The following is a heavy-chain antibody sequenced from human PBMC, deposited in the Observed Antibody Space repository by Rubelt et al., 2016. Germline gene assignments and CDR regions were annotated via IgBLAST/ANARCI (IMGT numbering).Heavy chain of an antibody. D-gene: IGHD2-21*02. CDR2: INHSGST. V-gene: IGHV4-34*01. CDR3: ARDWGDSDGNNWFDP. Sequence: QVQLQQWGAGLLKPSETLSLTCAVYGGSFSGYYWSWIRQPPGKGLEWIGEINHSGSTNYNPSLKSRVTISVETSKNQFSLKLSSVTAADTAVYYCARDWGDSDGNNWFDPWGQGTLVTVSS. CDR1: GGSFSGYY. J-gene: IGHJ5*02.